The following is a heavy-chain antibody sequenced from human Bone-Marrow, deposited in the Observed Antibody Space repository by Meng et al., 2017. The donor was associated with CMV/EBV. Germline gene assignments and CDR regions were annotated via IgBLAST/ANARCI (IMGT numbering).Heavy chain of an antibody. J-gene: IGHJ5*02. Sequence: EVQLVESGGGLIPPGGSLRLSCSASGFTVSSNYMSWVRQAPGKGLEWVSVIYSGGRTYYADSVKGRFTISRDNSKNTLYLQMNSLRAEDTAVYYCRIGHYSDPWGQGTLVTVSS. D-gene: IGHD2-21*01. V-gene: IGHV3-53*01. CDR3: RIGHYSDP. CDR1: GFTVSSNY. CDR2: IYSGGRT.